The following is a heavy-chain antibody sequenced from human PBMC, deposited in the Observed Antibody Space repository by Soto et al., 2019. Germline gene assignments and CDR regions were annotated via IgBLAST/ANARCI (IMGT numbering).Heavy chain of an antibody. V-gene: IGHV4-34*01. CDR2: INLSGST. CDR1: GGSFSGYY. D-gene: IGHD6-6*01. Sequence: ETLSLTCAVYGGSFSGYYWRWIRQPPGKGLERIGEINLSGSTNYNPSLKSRVTISVDTSNNHFSLKLSSVTAADTAVYYCARGARSSYFDYWGQGTRVTVSS. CDR3: ARGARSSYFDY. J-gene: IGHJ4*02.